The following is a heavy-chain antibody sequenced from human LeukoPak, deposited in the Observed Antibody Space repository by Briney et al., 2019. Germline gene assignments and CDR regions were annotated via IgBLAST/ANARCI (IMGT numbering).Heavy chain of an antibody. CDR1: GFTFSSYA. CDR2: ISGSGGST. J-gene: IGHJ4*02. Sequence: PGGSLRLSCAASGFTFSSYAMIWVRQAPGKGLEWVSGISGSGGSTYYADSVKGRFTISRDNSKSTLYLQMNSLRAEDTAVYYCASSGSYRFDYWGQGTLVTVSS. D-gene: IGHD1-26*01. V-gene: IGHV3-23*01. CDR3: ASSGSYRFDY.